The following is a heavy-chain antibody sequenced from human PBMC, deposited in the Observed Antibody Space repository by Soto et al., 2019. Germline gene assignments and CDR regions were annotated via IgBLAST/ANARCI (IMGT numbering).Heavy chain of an antibody. D-gene: IGHD3-22*01. CDR2: INIDGSST. CDR3: ARDSYYYSVYYGMDV. Sequence: EVQLVESGGGLVKPGGSLRLSCAASGFTFSSYWMHWVRQAPGKGLVWVSRINIDGSSTSYADSVKCRFTISRDNAKNTLYLQMNSLRAEDTAVYYCARDSYYYSVYYGMDVWGQGTTVTVSS. CDR1: GFTFSSYW. V-gene: IGHV3-74*01. J-gene: IGHJ6*02.